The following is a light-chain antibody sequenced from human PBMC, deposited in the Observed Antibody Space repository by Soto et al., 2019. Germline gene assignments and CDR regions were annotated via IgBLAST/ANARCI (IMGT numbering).Light chain of an antibody. CDR1: QGVSGN. CDR2: GAS. Sequence: EIVMTQSPGTLSVSPGERATLSCRASQGVSGNLAWYQQKPGQAPRLLIYGASTRATGIPARFSGSGSGTEFTLTISSLQYEDFAVYYCQQYNIWPPWTFGQGTKVEVK. CDR3: QQYNIWPPWT. J-gene: IGKJ1*01. V-gene: IGKV3-15*01.